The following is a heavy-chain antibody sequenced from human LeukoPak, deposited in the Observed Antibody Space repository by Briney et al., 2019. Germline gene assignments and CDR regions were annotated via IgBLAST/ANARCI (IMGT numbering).Heavy chain of an antibody. CDR3: ASVTIGYSYGFCDY. CDR2: INHSGST. D-gene: IGHD5-18*01. Sequence: SETLSLTCAVYGGSFSCYYWSWIRQPPGKGLEWIGEINHSGSTNYNPSLKSRVTISVDTSKNQFSLKLSSVTAADTAVYYCASVTIGYSYGFCDYWGQGTLVTVSS. J-gene: IGHJ4*02. V-gene: IGHV4-34*01. CDR1: GGSFSCYY.